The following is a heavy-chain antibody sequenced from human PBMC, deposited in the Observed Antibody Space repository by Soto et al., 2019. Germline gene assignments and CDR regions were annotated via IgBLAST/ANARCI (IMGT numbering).Heavy chain of an antibody. Sequence: LGGSLRLSCAASGFTFSSYGMHWVRQAPGKGLEWVAVIWYDGSNKYYAESVKGRFTISRDNSKNTLYLQMNNLRAEDTAVYYCARDSHVGSGWQLTADYWGQGTLVTVSS. D-gene: IGHD6-19*01. CDR1: GFTFSSYG. V-gene: IGHV3-33*01. J-gene: IGHJ4*02. CDR3: ARDSHVGSGWQLTADY. CDR2: IWYDGSNK.